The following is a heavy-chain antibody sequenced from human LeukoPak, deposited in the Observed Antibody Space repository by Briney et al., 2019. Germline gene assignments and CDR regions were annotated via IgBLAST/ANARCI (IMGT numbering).Heavy chain of an antibody. V-gene: IGHV4-59*08. CDR3: ARQPSGYYDKSGYFPYYFDY. J-gene: IGHJ4*02. Sequence: PSETLSLTCTVSGGSFTSYYWSWVRQPPGRGLEWIGHIFYSGNTKYDSSLGSRVTISLDTSNNQFSLKLASVTAADTAVYYCARQPSGYYDKSGYFPYYFDYWGQGALVTVSS. CDR1: GGSFTSYY. D-gene: IGHD3-22*01. CDR2: IFYSGNT.